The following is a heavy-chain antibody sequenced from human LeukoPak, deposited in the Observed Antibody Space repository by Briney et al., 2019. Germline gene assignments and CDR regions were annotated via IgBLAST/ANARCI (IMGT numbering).Heavy chain of an antibody. CDR2: IYYSGST. V-gene: IGHV4-30-4*08. D-gene: IGHD6-19*01. Sequence: PSQTLSLTCTVSGGSISSGDYYWSWIRQPPGKGLEWIGYIYYSGSTYYNPSLKSRVTISVDTSKNQFSLKLSSVTAADTAVYYCARRSSGWYDTFFDYWGQGTLVTVSS. CDR1: GGSISSGDYY. J-gene: IGHJ4*02. CDR3: ARRSSGWYDTFFDY.